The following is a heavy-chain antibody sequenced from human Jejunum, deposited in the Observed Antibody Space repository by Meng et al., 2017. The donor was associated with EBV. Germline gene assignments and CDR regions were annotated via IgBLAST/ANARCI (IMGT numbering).Heavy chain of an antibody. CDR2: INTKTGNP. CDR3: ARDWGGDYLDY. V-gene: IGHV7-4-1*02. D-gene: IGHD3-10*01. J-gene: IGHJ4*02. CDR1: GYTFSSYA. Sequence: QLVQSGSELKEPGASVKVSCKASGYTFSSYAMNWVRRAPGQGLKWMGWINTKTGNPTYAQGFTGRFVFSLDTSVGTAYLQISSLKAEDTTVYYCARDWGGDYLDYWGQGTLVTVSS.